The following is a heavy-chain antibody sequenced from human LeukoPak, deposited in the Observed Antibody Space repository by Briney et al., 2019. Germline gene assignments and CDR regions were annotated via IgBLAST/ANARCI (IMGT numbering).Heavy chain of an antibody. Sequence: GGSLTLSCAASGFTFSSYSMNWVRQAPGKGLEWVSSISSSSSYIYYADSVKGRFTISRDNAKNSLYLQMNSQRAEDTAVYYCARDRWWVPAAPPQGYNAFDIWGQGTMVTVSS. D-gene: IGHD2-2*01. CDR2: ISSSSSYI. V-gene: IGHV3-21*01. J-gene: IGHJ3*02. CDR1: GFTFSSYS. CDR3: ARDRWWVPAAPPQGYNAFDI.